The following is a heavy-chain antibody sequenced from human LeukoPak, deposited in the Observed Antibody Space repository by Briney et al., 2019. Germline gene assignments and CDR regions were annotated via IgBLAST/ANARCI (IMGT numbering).Heavy chain of an antibody. CDR2: IRFDGSNK. Sequence: GGSLRLSCAASRFTFSNYGMHWVRQAPGKGLEWVAFIRFDGSNKNYADSVKGRFTISRDNSKNTLYLQMNSLRAEDTAVYYCATEAAGVDYWGQGTLVTVSS. D-gene: IGHD6-13*01. CDR1: RFTFSNYG. V-gene: IGHV3-30*02. J-gene: IGHJ4*02. CDR3: ATEAAGVDY.